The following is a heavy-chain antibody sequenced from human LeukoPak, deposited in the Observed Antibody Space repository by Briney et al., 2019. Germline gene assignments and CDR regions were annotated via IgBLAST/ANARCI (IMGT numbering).Heavy chain of an antibody. V-gene: IGHV1-69*05. J-gene: IGHJ6*03. CDR3: ARGYSSSWSYYYYYMDV. CDR2: IIPIFGTA. D-gene: IGHD6-13*01. CDR1: GGTFSSYA. Sequence: SVKVSCKASGGTFSSYAISWVRQAPGQGLEWMGGIIPIFGTANYAQKFQGRVTITRNTSISTAYMELSSLRAENTAVYYCARGYSSSWSYYYYYMDVWGKGTTVTVSS.